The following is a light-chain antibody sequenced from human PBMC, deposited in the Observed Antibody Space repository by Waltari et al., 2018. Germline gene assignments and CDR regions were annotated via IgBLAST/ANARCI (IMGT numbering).Light chain of an antibody. V-gene: IGKV1-12*01. Sequence: DIQMTQPPSSVSASVGDRVTITCRASEDVSSWLAWYQQKPGKVPQLLIFAASVLRTGVSSRFTGSGSGTDFTLTISSLEPEDFATYYCQQSNTFPLTFGGGTKVEIK. CDR3: QQSNTFPLT. CDR2: AAS. CDR1: EDVSSW. J-gene: IGKJ4*01.